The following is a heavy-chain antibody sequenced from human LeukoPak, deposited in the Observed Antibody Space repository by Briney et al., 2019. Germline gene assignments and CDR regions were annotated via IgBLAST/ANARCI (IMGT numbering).Heavy chain of an antibody. CDR3: GRDRPTGYYDY. J-gene: IGHJ4*02. V-gene: IGHV4-38-2*02. CDR1: GYSISSGYY. Sequence: SETLSLTCAVSGYSISSGYYWGWIRQPPGKGLEWIGSIYHSGSTYYNPSLKSRVSISVDTSKNQFSLKLSSVTAADTAVYYCGRDRPTGYYDYWGQGTLVTVSS. CDR2: IYHSGST. D-gene: IGHD3-9*01.